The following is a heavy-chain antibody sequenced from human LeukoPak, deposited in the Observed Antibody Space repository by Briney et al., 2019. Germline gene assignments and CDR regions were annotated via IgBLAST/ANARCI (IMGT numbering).Heavy chain of an antibody. Sequence: PSETLSLTCTVSGGSISSRSYYWGWIRQPPGKGLEWIGSIYYSGSTYYNPSLKSRVTISVDTSKNQFSLKLSSVTAADTAVYYCARHPVDEWELLLFDYWGQGTLVTVSS. D-gene: IGHD1-26*01. J-gene: IGHJ4*02. CDR3: ARHPVDEWELLLFDY. CDR1: GGSISSRSYY. CDR2: IYYSGST. V-gene: IGHV4-39*01.